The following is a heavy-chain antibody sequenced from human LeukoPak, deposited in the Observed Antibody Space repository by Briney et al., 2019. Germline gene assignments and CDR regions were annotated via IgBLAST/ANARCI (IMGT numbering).Heavy chain of an antibody. V-gene: IGHV1-8*03. J-gene: IGHJ6*03. CDR3: ARTKLTTVTTWSYYYYMDV. Sequence: ASVKVSCKASGYTFTSYDINWVRQATGQGLEWMGWMNPNSGNTGYAQKFQGRVTITRNTSISTAYMELSSLRSEDTAVYYCARTKLTTVTTWSYYYYMDVWGKGTTVTISS. CDR1: GYTFTSYD. CDR2: MNPNSGNT. D-gene: IGHD4-17*01.